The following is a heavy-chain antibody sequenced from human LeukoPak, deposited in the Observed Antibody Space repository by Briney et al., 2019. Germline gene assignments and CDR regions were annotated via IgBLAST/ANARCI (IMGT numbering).Heavy chain of an antibody. CDR3: ARPHYYDSIGYYFDY. CDR1: GSNFTNYW. D-gene: IGHD3-22*01. J-gene: IGHJ4*02. Sequence: PGGSLQISCQGSGSNFTNYWIGWGRQVPGNGLEGMGIIYPGDSDIRVSPSFQGQVTISADKSISTAYLQWSSLKASDTAIYYCARPHYYDSIGYYFDYWGQGTLVTVSS. V-gene: IGHV5-51*01. CDR2: IYPGDSDI.